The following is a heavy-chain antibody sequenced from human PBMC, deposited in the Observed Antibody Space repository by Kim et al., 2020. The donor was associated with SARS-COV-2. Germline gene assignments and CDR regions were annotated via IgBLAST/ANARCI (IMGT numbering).Heavy chain of an antibody. Sequence: GGSLRLSCAASEFTFSNCAMHWVRQAPGKGLELVATISSDGGNEYYADSVKGRFTISRDNSKNTQHLQMNSLRAEDTAVYYCAGERDAFDIWGQGTMVTV. D-gene: IGHD3-10*01. CDR1: EFTFSNCA. J-gene: IGHJ3*02. V-gene: IGHV3-30*04. CDR3: AGERDAFDI. CDR2: ISSDGGNE.